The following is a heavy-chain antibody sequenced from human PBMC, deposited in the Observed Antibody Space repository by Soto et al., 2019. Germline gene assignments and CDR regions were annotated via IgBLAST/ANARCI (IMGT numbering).Heavy chain of an antibody. CDR1: GFTVSSNY. J-gene: IGHJ6*02. CDR3: ARESQEGQEYYYYYGMDV. Sequence: GGSLRLSCAASGFTVSSNYMSWVRQAPGKGLEWVSVIYSGGSTYYADSVKGRFTISRDNSKNTLYLQMNSLRAEDTAVYYCARESQEGQEYYYYYGMDVWGQGTTVTVSS. CDR2: IYSGGST. V-gene: IGHV3-66*01.